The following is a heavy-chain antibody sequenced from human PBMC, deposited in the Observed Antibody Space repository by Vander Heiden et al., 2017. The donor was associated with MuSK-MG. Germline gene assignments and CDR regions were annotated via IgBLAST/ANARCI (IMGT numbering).Heavy chain of an antibody. CDR3: ARATILGVVEGEDFDY. CDR1: GFTFSNYW. J-gene: IGHJ4*02. D-gene: IGHD3-3*01. V-gene: IGHV3-7*01. CDR2: IRKDGNEK. Sequence: EVQLVESGGGLVQPGGSLRLSCAASGFTFSNYWRNWVRQAPGKGLEWVANIRKDGNEKYYVDSVRGRFTISRDNARNSLYLEMNNVRPEDTAVYYCARATILGVVEGEDFDYWGQGTLVTVSS.